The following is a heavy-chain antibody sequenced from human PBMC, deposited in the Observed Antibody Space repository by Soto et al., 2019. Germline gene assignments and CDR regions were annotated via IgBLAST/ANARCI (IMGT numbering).Heavy chain of an antibody. J-gene: IGHJ4*02. Sequence: GGSLRLSCAASGFTFSSYSMNWVRQAPGKGLEWVSSISSSSSYIYYADSVKGRFTISRDNAKNSLYLQMNSLRAEDTAVYYCARGVGGAPGLLRFLEWLLYYFDYWGQGTLVTVSS. D-gene: IGHD3-3*01. CDR3: ARGVGGAPGLLRFLEWLLYYFDY. V-gene: IGHV3-21*01. CDR1: GFTFSSYS. CDR2: ISSSSSYI.